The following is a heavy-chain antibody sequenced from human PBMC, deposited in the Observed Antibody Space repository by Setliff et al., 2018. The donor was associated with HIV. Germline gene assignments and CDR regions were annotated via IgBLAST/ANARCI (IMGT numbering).Heavy chain of an antibody. J-gene: IGHJ4*03. Sequence: ETLSLTCNVSPSSVSEYYWSWIRQSPGKGLEWIGYVRQGGATKYNPAFQSRVTISLETSKNQVFLSLASVTAADTAVYFCAREDPNTYRPFDYWGQGSLVTVSS. V-gene: IGHV4-59*02. CDR2: VRQGGAT. CDR1: PSSVSEYY. CDR3: AREDPNTYRPFDY.